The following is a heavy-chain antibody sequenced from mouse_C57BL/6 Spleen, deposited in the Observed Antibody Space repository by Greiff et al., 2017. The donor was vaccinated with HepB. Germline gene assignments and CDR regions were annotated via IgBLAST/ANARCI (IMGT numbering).Heavy chain of an antibody. D-gene: IGHD2-3*01. CDR2: IHPNSGST. CDR3: ARWDGYSYYFDY. J-gene: IGHJ2*01. V-gene: IGHV1-64*01. Sequence: QVHVKQPGAELVKPGASVKLSCKASGYTFTSYWMHWVKQRPGQGLEWIGMIHPNSGSTNYNEKFKSKATLTVDKSSSTAYMQLSSLTSEDSAVYYCARWDGYSYYFDYWGQGTTLTVSS. CDR1: GYTFTSYW.